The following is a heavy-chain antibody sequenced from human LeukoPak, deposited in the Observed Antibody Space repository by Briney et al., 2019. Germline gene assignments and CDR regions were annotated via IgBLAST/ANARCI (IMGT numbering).Heavy chain of an antibody. D-gene: IGHD2-2*01. V-gene: IGHV1-69*10. CDR2: IIPIFGIA. J-gene: IGHJ5*02. CDR3: ARADCSSTSCYSWPANWFDP. CDR1: GGTFISYA. Sequence: SVKVSCKASGGTFISYAISWVRQAPGQGLEWMGRIIPIFGIANYAQKFQGRVTITADKSTSTAYMELSSLRSEDTAVYYCARADCSSTSCYSWPANWFDPWGQETLVTVSS.